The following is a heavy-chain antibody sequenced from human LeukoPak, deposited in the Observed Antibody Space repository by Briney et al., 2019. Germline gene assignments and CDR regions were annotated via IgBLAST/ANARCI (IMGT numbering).Heavy chain of an antibody. Sequence: GASVKVSCKASGGTFSRYAISWVRQAPGQGLEWMGIINPSGGTTFYAQKFQGRVTMTRDMSTSTVHMELSSLRSEDTAVYYCARDHGMATILAKSNHFDFWGQGTLVTVSS. CDR2: INPSGGTT. D-gene: IGHD5-24*01. CDR3: ARDHGMATILAKSNHFDF. CDR1: GGTFSRYA. V-gene: IGHV1-46*01. J-gene: IGHJ4*02.